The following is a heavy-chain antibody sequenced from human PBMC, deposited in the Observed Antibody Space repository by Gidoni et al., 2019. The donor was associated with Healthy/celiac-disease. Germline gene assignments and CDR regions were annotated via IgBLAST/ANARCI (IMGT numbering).Heavy chain of an antibody. Sequence: QLQRAQSGAEVKKPGASVTVSCKASAYTFTGYYMHWVRQAPGQGLEWMGWINPNSGGTNYAQKFQGWVTMTRDTSISTAYMELSRLRSDDTAVYYCARALAAAGIGDYYYYYGMDVWGQGTTVTVSS. J-gene: IGHJ6*02. CDR1: AYTFTGYY. V-gene: IGHV1-2*04. CDR2: INPNSGGT. D-gene: IGHD6-13*01. CDR3: ARALAAAGIGDYYYYYGMDV.